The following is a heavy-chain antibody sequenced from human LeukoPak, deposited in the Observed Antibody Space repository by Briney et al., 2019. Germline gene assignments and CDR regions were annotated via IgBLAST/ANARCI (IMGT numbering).Heavy chain of an antibody. Sequence: GGSLRLSCVASGFSFGNYAMSWVRQAPGKGLQWVSQISGTGGATWYAGFARDRFIISRDNSKKTLYLQMSGLRVEDTAMYYCVKDPRDTYGTNWFVSWGQGTLLIVSS. CDR1: GFSFGNYA. D-gene: IGHD2-21*01. V-gene: IGHV3-23*01. CDR3: VKDPRDTYGTNWFVS. J-gene: IGHJ5*01. CDR2: ISGTGGAT.